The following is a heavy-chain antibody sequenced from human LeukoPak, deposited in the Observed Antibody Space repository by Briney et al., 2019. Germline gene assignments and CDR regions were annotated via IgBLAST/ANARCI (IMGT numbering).Heavy chain of an antibody. V-gene: IGHV3-21*01. D-gene: IGHD2-2*01. CDR2: ISSSSSYI. CDR3: ARRINHCSSTSCSLFDY. Sequence: PGGSLRLSCAASGFTFSSYSMNWVRQAPGKGLEWVSSISSSSSYIYYADSVKGRFTISRDNAKNSLYLQMNSLRAEGTAVYYCARRINHCSSTSCSLFDYWGQGTLVTVSS. J-gene: IGHJ4*02. CDR1: GFTFSSYS.